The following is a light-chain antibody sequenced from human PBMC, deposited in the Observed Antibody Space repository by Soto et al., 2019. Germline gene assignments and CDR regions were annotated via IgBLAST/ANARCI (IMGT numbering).Light chain of an antibody. Sequence: EIVLTQSPGTLSLSLGERATVSCRASQSVGSNYLAWYQRKPGQAPRLLIYGASSRATGIPARFSGSGSGTDFTLTISSLEPEDFAVYYCQQRSNWPRTFGQGTKVDIK. CDR2: GAS. CDR1: QSVGSNY. CDR3: QQRSNWPRT. J-gene: IGKJ1*01. V-gene: IGKV3D-20*02.